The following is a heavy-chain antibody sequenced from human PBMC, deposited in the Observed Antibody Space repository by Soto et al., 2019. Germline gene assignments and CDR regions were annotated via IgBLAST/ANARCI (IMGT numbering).Heavy chain of an antibody. CDR2: ISGSGGTT. CDR1: GFTFSSYA. J-gene: IGHJ3*02. Sequence: EVQLLESGGGLVQPGGSLRLSCAASGFTFSSYAMSWVRQAPGKGLEWVSAISGSGGTTYYADSVKGRFTFSRDNSKNTLYLQMNSLRAEDTAVYYCAKTANGWFIAFDIWGQGTMVTVSS. V-gene: IGHV3-23*01. CDR3: AKTANGWFIAFDI. D-gene: IGHD6-19*01.